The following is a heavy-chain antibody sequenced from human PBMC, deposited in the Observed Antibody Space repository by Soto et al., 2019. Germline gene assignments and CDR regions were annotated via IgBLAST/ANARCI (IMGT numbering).Heavy chain of an antibody. D-gene: IGHD5-12*01. CDR1: GYSFTTYG. Sequence: GASVKVSCKTSGYSFTTYGISWVRQAPGQGLEWMGRTSSNNGKTKYAQKFQGRVTMTTDKSTNTVHMELRSLRSGDTAVYYCARTSVAQSEDYFDYWGQGTLVTVSS. CDR2: TSSNNGKT. CDR3: ARTSVAQSEDYFDY. V-gene: IGHV1-18*01. J-gene: IGHJ4*02.